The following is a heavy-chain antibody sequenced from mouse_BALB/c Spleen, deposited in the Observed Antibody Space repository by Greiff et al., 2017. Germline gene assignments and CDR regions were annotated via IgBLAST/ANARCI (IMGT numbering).Heavy chain of an antibody. Sequence: VQLQQSGPELVKPGASVRISCKASGYTFTSYYIHWVKQRPGQGLEWIGWIDPENGDTEYAPKFQGKATVTADTSSNTAYLQLSSLTSEDTAVYYCNRDWVDYWGQGTTLTVSS. V-gene: IGHV14-4*02. CDR1: GYTFTSYY. CDR2: IDPENGDT. J-gene: IGHJ2*01. CDR3: NRDWVDY. D-gene: IGHD4-1*01.